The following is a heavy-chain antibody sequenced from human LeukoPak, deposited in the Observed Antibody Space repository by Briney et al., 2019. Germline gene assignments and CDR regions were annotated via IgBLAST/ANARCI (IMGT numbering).Heavy chain of an antibody. Sequence: ASVKVSCKASGYTFTSYGISWVRQAPGQGLEWMGWISAYNGNTNYAQKLQGRVTMTTDTSTSTAYMELRSLRSDDTAVYYCARAGTGYYYDSSGYYNYWGQGTLGTVSS. CDR2: ISAYNGNT. J-gene: IGHJ4*02. V-gene: IGHV1-18*01. D-gene: IGHD3-22*01. CDR3: ARAGTGYYYDSSGYYNY. CDR1: GYTFTSYG.